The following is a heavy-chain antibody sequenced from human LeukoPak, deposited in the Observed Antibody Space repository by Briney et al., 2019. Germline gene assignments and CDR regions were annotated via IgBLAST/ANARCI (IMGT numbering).Heavy chain of an antibody. D-gene: IGHD2-8*01. V-gene: IGHV3-23*01. CDR2: ISGSGGST. CDR3: AKESRLIVLMVYAMDY. Sequence: GGSPRLSCAASGFTFSSYAMSWVRQAPGKGLEWVSAISGSGGSTYYADSVKGRFTISRDNSKNTLYLQMNSLRAEDTAVYYCAKESRLIVLMVYAMDYWGQGTLVTVSS. J-gene: IGHJ4*02. CDR1: GFTFSSYA.